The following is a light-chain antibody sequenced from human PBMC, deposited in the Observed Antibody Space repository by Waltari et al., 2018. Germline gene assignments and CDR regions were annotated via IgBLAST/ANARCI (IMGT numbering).Light chain of an antibody. J-gene: IGLJ2*01. CDR2: EVS. CDR3: SSYAGSNTFL. V-gene: IGLV2-11*01. Sequence: QAAPTQPPSVSGSPGQSVTISCTGTSSDIGYYNAVSWYQQHPGKAPKLMIYEVSKRPSGVSDCFSGSKSGNTASLTISGLQAEDEADYYCSSYAGSNTFLFGGGTRLTVL. CDR1: SSDIGYYNA.